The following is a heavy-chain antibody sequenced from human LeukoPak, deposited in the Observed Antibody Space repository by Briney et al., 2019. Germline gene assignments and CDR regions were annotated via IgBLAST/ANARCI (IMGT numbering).Heavy chain of an antibody. CDR3: ARDMAYDASYY. D-gene: IGHD4/OR15-4a*01. CDR2: INPNGSGR. J-gene: IGHJ4*02. V-gene: IGHV3-7*01. CDR1: GFTFSSYW. Sequence: GGSLRLSCAPSGFTFSSYWMHSVPQAPGKGLERVCNINPNGSGRSYADSVEGRFTISRDNAKKSLYLQINSLRVEDTAVYYCARDMAYDASYYWGPGTLVTVSS.